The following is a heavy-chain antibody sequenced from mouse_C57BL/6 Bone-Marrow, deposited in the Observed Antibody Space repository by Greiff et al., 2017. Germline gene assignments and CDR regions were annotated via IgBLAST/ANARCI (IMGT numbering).Heavy chain of an antibody. V-gene: IGHV1-81*01. D-gene: IGHD1-1*01. CDR1: GYTFTSYG. J-gene: IGHJ3*01. CDR2: IYPRSGNT. CDR3: ARLDYYGSSSFAY. Sequence: VQVVESGAELARPGASVKLSCKASGYTFTSYGISWVKQRTGQGLEWIGEIYPRSGNTYYNEKFKGKATLTAAKSSSTAYMELRSLTSEDSAVFYCARLDYYGSSSFAYWGQGTLVTVSA.